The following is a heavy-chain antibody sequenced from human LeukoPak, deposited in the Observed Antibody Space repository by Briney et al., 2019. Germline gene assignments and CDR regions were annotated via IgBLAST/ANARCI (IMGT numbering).Heavy chain of an antibody. Sequence: ASVKVSCKASGYTFTGYYMHWVRQAPGQGLEWMGWINPNSGGTNYAQKFQGRVTMTRDTSISTAYMELSRLRADDPAVYYCASSYCSSTSCYDTIDYWGQGTLVTVSS. J-gene: IGHJ4*02. CDR2: INPNSGGT. CDR1: GYTFTGYY. V-gene: IGHV1-2*02. D-gene: IGHD2-2*01. CDR3: ASSYCSSTSCYDTIDY.